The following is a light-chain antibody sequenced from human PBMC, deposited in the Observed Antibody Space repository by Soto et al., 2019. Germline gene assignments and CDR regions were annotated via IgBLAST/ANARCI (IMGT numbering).Light chain of an antibody. CDR2: EVS. CDR3: SSYAGSYTWV. J-gene: IGLJ3*02. CDR1: SSDVGGHNY. Sequence: QSALTQSPSASGSPGQSVTISCTGTSSDVGGHNYVSWYQHHPGKAPKLIIYEVSKRPSGVPDRFSGSKSANTASLTVSGLQAEDEAFYYCSSYAGSYTWVFGGGTKLTVL. V-gene: IGLV2-8*01.